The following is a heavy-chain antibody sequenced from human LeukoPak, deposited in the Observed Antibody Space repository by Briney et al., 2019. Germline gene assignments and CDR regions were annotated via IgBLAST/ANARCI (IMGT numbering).Heavy chain of an antibody. CDR2: KYSCGST. V-gene: IGHV3-53*01. D-gene: IGHD6-19*01. Sequence: GGSLRLSCAASGFPLSSNYMSWVPQATGKGLEWVSVKYSCGSTYYADSVKGRFTISRDNSKNTLYLQMSGLRAEETAGYYCAGPGSGWYVHSYDYGGRGTRVSVS. CDR1: GFPLSSNY. CDR3: AGPGSGWYVHSYDY. J-gene: IGHJ4*02.